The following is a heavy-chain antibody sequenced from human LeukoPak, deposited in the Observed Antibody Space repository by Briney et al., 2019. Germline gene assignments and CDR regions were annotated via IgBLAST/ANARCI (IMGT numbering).Heavy chain of an antibody. CDR2: IYYSGST. V-gene: IGHV4-39*07. CDR3: ARYCSSTSCQQGVDY. Sequence: SETLSLTCTVSGGSISSSSYYWGWIRQPPGKGLEWIGSIYYSGSTYYNPSLKSRVTISVDTSKNQFSLKLSSVTAADTAVYYCARYCSSTSCQQGVDYWGQGTLVTVSS. D-gene: IGHD2-2*01. CDR1: GGSISSSSYY. J-gene: IGHJ4*02.